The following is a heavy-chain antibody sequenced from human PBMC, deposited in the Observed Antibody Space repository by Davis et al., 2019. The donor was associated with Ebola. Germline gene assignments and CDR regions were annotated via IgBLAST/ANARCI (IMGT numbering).Heavy chain of an antibody. D-gene: IGHD4-23*01. CDR1: GGSISSNSYY. CDR3: AREGGNSYFDY. J-gene: IGHJ4*02. CDR2: IYYSGRT. V-gene: IGHV4-61*01. Sequence: SETLSLTCTVSGGSISSNSYYWSWIRQPPGKGLEWIGYIYYSGRTSYNPSLESRVTISVDTSKNQFSLKLSSMTIADTAVYYCAREGGNSYFDYWGQGTLVTVSS.